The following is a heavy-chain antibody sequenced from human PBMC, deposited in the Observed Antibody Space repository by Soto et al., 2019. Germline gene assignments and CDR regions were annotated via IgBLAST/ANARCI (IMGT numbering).Heavy chain of an antibody. CDR3: ARDLGSLVAVAGTCYFDY. D-gene: IGHD6-19*01. CDR1: GYTFTNFF. CDR2: INPGGGST. Sequence: QVQLVQSGAEVKGPGASVKISCKASGYTFTNFFIHWVRQAPGQGLEWMGIINPGGGSTDYAQKFKGRVTRTRDASTNTVHMALSSLRAEDTAVYYCARDLGSLVAVAGTCYFDYWGQGTLVTVSS. V-gene: IGHV1-46*01. J-gene: IGHJ4*02.